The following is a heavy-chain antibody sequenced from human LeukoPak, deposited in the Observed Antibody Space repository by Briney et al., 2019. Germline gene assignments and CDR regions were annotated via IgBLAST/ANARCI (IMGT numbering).Heavy chain of an antibody. CDR3: ARGGYRSYYFDY. D-gene: IGHD6-13*01. CDR2: INPSGGST. V-gene: IGHV1-46*01. J-gene: IGHJ4*02. CDR1: GYTFTSYY. Sequence: ASVKVSCKASGYTFTSYYMHWVRQAPGQGLEWMGIINPSGGSTSYAQKFQGRVTMTRDTSISTAYMELSRLRSDDTAVYYCARGGYRSYYFDYWGQGTLVTVSS.